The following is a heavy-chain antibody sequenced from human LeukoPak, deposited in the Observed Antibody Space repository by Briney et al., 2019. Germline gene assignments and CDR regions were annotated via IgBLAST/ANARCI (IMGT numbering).Heavy chain of an antibody. Sequence: GGSLRLSCAASGFTFDDYGMSWVRQAPGKGLEWVSGINWNGGSTGYADSVKGRFTISRDNAKNSLYLQMNSLRAEDTAVYYCAKGGTTLIFDAFDIGRQGTMVTVSS. V-gene: IGHV3-20*04. D-gene: IGHD4-17*01. CDR1: GFTFDDYG. J-gene: IGHJ3*02. CDR3: AKGGTTLIFDAFDI. CDR2: INWNGGST.